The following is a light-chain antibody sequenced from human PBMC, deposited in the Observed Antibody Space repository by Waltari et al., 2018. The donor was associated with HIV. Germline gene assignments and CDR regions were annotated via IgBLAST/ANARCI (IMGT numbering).Light chain of an antibody. CDR1: SSDGGGYNY. J-gene: IGLJ1*01. V-gene: IGLV2-8*01. Sequence: QSALTQPPSASGSPGQSVTISCTGTSSDGGGYNYVSWYQQHPGKAPKLMIYEVSKRPSGVPDRFSGSKSGNTASLTVSGLQAEDEADYYCSSYAGSILYVFGTGTKVTVL. CDR2: EVS. CDR3: SSYAGSILYV.